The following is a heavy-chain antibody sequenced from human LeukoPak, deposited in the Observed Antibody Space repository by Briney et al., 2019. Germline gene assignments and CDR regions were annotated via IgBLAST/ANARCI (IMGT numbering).Heavy chain of an antibody. CDR1: GGSFSGYY. Sequence: PSETLSLTCAVYGGSFSGYYWGWIRQPPGKGLEWIGEINHSGSTNYNPSLKSRVTISVDTSKNQFSLKLSSVTAADTAVYYCARVTYQLMYNWFDPWGQGTLVTVSS. CDR3: ARVTYQLMYNWFDP. V-gene: IGHV4-34*01. J-gene: IGHJ5*02. D-gene: IGHD2-2*01. CDR2: INHSGST.